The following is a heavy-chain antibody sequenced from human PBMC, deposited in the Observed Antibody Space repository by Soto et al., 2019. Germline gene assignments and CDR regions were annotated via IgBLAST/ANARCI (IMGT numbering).Heavy chain of an antibody. J-gene: IGHJ4*02. V-gene: IGHV1-2*02. CDR2: IGPESGAT. CDR1: GYTLTGHY. Sequence: ASVKVSGKASGYTLTGHYIHWVRQAPEQGPEWMGEIGPESGATRYAQRFQGRVTMTRDMSITTVYMELNNLSPDDTAVYYCGRGRSGQIVVFYWGQGTPVTVSS. D-gene: IGHD1-26*01. CDR3: GRGRSGQIVVFY.